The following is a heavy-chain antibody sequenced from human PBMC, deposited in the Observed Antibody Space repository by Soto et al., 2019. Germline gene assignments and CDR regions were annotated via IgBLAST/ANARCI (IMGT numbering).Heavy chain of an antibody. J-gene: IGHJ4*01. CDR3: ARVHVMVVAGSTFDY. CDR1: GYSICSGSY. Sequence: SDTLSLTCPVSGYSICSGSYWASIRKPPGKGPEWIASIYHGGTTVYNPSLKSRITISVDTSNNQFSLQLTSVTAADTAVYYCARVHVMVVAGSTFDYWGHGTLVTVSS. D-gene: IGHD6-19*01. V-gene: IGHV4-38-2*01. CDR2: IYHGGTT.